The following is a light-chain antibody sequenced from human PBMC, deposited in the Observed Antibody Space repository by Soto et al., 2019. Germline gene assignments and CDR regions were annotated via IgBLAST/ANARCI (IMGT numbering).Light chain of an antibody. CDR1: QSVSSSY. CDR2: GAS. CDR3: QQYCSSPLT. J-gene: IGKJ4*01. V-gene: IGKV3-20*01. Sequence: EIGLTQSPGTLSLSPEERATISCRASQSVSSSYLAWYQQKPGQTPRLLIYGASSRATGIPDRFSGSGSGTDFTLTISRLEPEDVAVYYCQQYCSSPLTFGGGTKVDIK.